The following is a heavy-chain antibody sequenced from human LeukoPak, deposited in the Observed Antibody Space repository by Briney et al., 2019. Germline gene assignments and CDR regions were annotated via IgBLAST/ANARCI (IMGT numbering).Heavy chain of an antibody. Sequence: SETLSLTCSVSDGSVSSADFYWSWMRQHPGKGLEWIGHIHYSGRTYYNPSLKSRVAISLDTSKNQFSLKLGSVTAADTAVYYCARDRYSGYDWDFYYYGMDVWGKGTTVTVSS. V-gene: IGHV4-31*03. CDR3: ARDRYSGYDWDFYYYGMDV. CDR1: DGSVSSADFY. J-gene: IGHJ6*04. D-gene: IGHD5-12*01. CDR2: IHYSGRT.